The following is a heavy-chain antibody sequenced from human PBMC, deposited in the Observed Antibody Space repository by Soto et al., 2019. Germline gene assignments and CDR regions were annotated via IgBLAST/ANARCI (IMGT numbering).Heavy chain of an antibody. CDR3: ARDADHDYIWGSYCPFDY. V-gene: IGHV1-18*01. Sequence: QVQLVQSGAEVKKPGASVKVSCKASGYTFTSYGISWVRQAPGQGLEWMGWISAYNGNTNYAQKLQGRVTMTTDTTTSTAYMELRSLRSDATAVYYWARDADHDYIWGSYCPFDYWGQGTLVTVSS. D-gene: IGHD3-16*01. CDR1: GYTFTSYG. J-gene: IGHJ4*02. CDR2: ISAYNGNT.